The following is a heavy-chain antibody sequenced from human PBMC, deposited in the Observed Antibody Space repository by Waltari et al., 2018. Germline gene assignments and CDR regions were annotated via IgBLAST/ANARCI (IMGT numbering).Heavy chain of an antibody. V-gene: IGHV4-39*01. CDR2: IYYSGST. CDR3: ASLRARWFGVYY. D-gene: IGHD3-10*01. CDR1: GGSISSSSYY. J-gene: IGHJ4*02. Sequence: QLQLQESGPGLVQPSETLSLTCTVSGGSISSSSYYWGWIRPPPGKGLAWMGSIYYSGSTYYNPSLKSRVTISVDTSKNQFSLKLSSVTAADTAVYYCASLRARWFGVYYWGQGTLVTVSS.